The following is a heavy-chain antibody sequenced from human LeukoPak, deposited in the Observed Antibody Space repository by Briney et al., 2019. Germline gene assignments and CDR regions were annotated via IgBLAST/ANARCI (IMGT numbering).Heavy chain of an antibody. CDR2: IYYSGST. CDR3: ARTRGYSGYEDFDY. CDR1: GGSISSGGYY. Sequence: SETLSLTCSVSGGSISSGGYYWSWIRQHPGKGLEWIGYIYYSGSTYYNPSLKSRVTISVDTSKNQFSLKLSSVTAADTAVYYCARTRGYSGYEDFDYWGQGTLVTVSS. J-gene: IGHJ4*02. V-gene: IGHV4-31*03. D-gene: IGHD5-12*01.